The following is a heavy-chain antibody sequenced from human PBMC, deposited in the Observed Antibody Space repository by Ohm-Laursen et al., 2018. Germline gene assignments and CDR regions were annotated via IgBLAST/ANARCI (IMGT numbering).Heavy chain of an antibody. D-gene: IGHD4-23*01. CDR3: ARSGAMTTVITYYFDF. Sequence: SLRLSCTASGFTFSSYGMHWVRQAPGKGLEWVAVISYDGTNKYYGDSVKGRFTVSRDSAKNTLYLQMNSLRAEDTALYYCARSGAMTTVITYYFDFWGQGTLVTVSS. J-gene: IGHJ4*02. CDR1: GFTFSSYG. CDR2: ISYDGTNK. V-gene: IGHV3-30*03.